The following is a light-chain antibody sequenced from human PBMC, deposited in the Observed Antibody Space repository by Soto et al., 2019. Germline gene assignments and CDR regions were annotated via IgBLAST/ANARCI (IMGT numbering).Light chain of an antibody. V-gene: IGLV2-14*01. J-gene: IGLJ1*01. CDR3: NSYTSSGTGV. Sequence: QSALTQPASVSGSPGQSITISCTGTSSDVGGYNYVSWYQQHPGKAPKLMIYDVSNRPSGVSNRFSGSKSGNTASLTISGLQPEDEAHYYCNSYTSSGTGVFGTGTKVTVL. CDR1: SSDVGGYNY. CDR2: DVS.